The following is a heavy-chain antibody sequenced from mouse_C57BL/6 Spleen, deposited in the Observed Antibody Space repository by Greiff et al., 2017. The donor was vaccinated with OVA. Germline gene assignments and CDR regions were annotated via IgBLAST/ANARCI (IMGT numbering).Heavy chain of an antibody. V-gene: IGHV14-3*01. J-gene: IGHJ4*01. CDR2: LDPANGNT. CDR1: GFNIQNTY. Sequence: EVPLQQSVAELVRPGASVKLSCTASGFNIQNTYMHWVKQMPDQGLEWIGRLDPANGNTKSAPQFPGKATITADTSSNTAYRQLSSLTSEDTAIYYCARSTVDAMDYWGQGTSVTVSS. CDR3: ARSTVDAMDY. D-gene: IGHD1-1*01.